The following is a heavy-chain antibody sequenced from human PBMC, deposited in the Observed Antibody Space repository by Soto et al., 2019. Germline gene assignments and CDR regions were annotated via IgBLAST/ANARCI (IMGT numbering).Heavy chain of an antibody. V-gene: IGHV3-53*01. CDR3: ARTYYYDSSGSYGMDV. CDR1: GFTVSSNY. D-gene: IGHD3-22*01. J-gene: IGHJ6*02. CDR2: IYSGGST. Sequence: PGGSLRLSCAASGFTVSSNYMSWVRQAPGKGLEWVSVIYSGGSTYYADSVKGRFTISRDNSKNTLYLQMNSLRAEDTAVYYCARTYYYDSSGSYGMDVWGQGTTVTVSS.